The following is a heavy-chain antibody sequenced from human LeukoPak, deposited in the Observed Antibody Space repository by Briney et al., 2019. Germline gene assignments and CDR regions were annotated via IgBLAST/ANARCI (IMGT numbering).Heavy chain of an antibody. CDR3: AREANYDDTPDAFDI. D-gene: IGHD3-22*01. J-gene: IGHJ3*02. Sequence: VASVKVSCKTSGYTFTSYAISWVRQAPGQGLEWMGWISTYNGNTNYAQKFQGRVTMTRDPSTSTAYMELRSLRSDDTAVYYCAREANYDDTPDAFDIWGQGTMVTVSS. CDR2: ISTYNGNT. V-gene: IGHV1-18*01. CDR1: GYTFTSYA.